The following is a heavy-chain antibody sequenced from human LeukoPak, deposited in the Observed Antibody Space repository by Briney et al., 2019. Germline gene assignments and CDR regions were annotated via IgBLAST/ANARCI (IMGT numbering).Heavy chain of an antibody. CDR3: AKDREGLSSGYDLEYFDY. Sequence: GGSLRLSCAASGFTVSSSYMNWVRQAPGKGLEWVSAISGGGGTTYYADSVKGRFTISRDNSKNTLFLQMNSLRAEDTAVYYCAKDREGLSSGYDLEYFDYWGQGTLVTVSS. J-gene: IGHJ4*02. CDR1: GFTVSSSY. V-gene: IGHV3-23*01. D-gene: IGHD5-12*01. CDR2: ISGGGGTT.